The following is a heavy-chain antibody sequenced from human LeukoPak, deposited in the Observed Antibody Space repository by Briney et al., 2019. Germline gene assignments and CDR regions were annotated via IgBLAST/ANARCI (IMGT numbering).Heavy chain of an antibody. CDR3: ARHWGSGGSYFDY. J-gene: IGHJ4*02. CDR2: IYYSGRT. D-gene: IGHD2-15*01. CDR1: GGSISSYY. V-gene: IGHV4-59*08. Sequence: PSETLSLTCTASGGSISSYYWSWIRQPPGKGLEWIGYIYYSGRTNYNPSVKSRVTISVDTSKNQFSLKLSSVTAADTAVYYCARHWGSGGSYFDYWGQGTLVTVSS.